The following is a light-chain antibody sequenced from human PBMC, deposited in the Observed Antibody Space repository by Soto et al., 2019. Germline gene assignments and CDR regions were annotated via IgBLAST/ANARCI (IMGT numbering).Light chain of an antibody. CDR1: QGIGSD. CDR2: AVS. Sequence: AIEMTQSPSSLSASVGDRVTIACRASQGIGSDLAWYQQRPGKAPKLLIYAVSSSQNGVPSRFSGSGSGTDFTLTISSLQPEDIATYYCLQDHSYLTFGGGTKVEIK. J-gene: IGKJ4*01. CDR3: LQDHSYLT. V-gene: IGKV1-6*01.